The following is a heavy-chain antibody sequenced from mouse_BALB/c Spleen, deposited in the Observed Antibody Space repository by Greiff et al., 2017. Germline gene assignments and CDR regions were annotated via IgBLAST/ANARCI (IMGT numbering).Heavy chain of an antibody. J-gene: IGHJ4*01. CDR2: IDPSDSET. V-gene: IGHV1-69*02. Sequence: QVQLQQPGAELVKPGAPVKLSCKASGYTFTSYWMNWVKQRPGRGLEWIGRIDPSDSETHYNQKFKDKATLTVDKSSSTAYIQLSSMTSEDSAVYYCARLWSMDYWGQGTSVTVSS. CDR1: GYTFTSYW. CDR3: ARLWSMDY. D-gene: IGHD1-1*02.